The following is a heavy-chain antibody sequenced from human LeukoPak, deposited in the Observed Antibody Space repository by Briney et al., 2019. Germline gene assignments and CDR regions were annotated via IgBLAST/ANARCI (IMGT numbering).Heavy chain of an antibody. D-gene: IGHD2-2*01. CDR2: IIPILGIA. Sequence: SVTVSCKASGGTFSSYAISWVRQAPGQGLEWMGRIIPILGIANYAQTFQGRVTITADKSTSTAYMELSSLRSEDTAVYYFXXXSTSCCNWFDPWGQGTLVTVSS. V-gene: IGHV1-69*10. J-gene: IGHJ5*02. CDR1: GGTFSSYA. CDR3: XXXSTSCCNWFDP.